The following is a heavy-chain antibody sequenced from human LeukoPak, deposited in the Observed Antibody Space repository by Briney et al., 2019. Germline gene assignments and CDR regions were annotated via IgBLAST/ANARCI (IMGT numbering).Heavy chain of an antibody. V-gene: IGHV1-2*02. J-gene: IGHJ5*02. CDR3: ARSYLEDIVVVVAATDNWFDP. CDR2: INPNSGGT. CDR1: GYTFTGYY. Sequence: GASVKVSCKASGYTFTGYYMHCVRQAPGQGLEWMGWINPNSGGTNYAQKIQGRVTMTRDTSISTAYMELSRLRSDDTAVYYCARSYLEDIVVVVAATDNWFDPWGQGTLVTVSS. D-gene: IGHD2-15*01.